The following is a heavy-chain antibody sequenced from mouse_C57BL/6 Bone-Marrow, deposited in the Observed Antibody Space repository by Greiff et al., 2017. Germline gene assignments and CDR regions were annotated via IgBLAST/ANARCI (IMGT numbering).Heavy chain of an antibody. J-gene: IGHJ3*01. V-gene: IGHV2-6*03. CDR2: IWSDGST. CDR1: GFSLTSYG. Sequence: VKLVESGPGLVAPSQSLSITCTVSGFSLTSYGVHWVRQPPGKGLEWLVVIWSDGSTTYNSALKSRMSISKDNSKSQVFLKMNSLQTDDTAMYYCARPIYGSSYGFAYWGQGTLVTVSA. D-gene: IGHD1-1*01. CDR3: ARPIYGSSYGFAY.